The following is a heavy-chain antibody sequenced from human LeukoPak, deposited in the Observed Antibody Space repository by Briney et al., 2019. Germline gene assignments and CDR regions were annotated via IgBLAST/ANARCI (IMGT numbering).Heavy chain of an antibody. CDR3: ARRRRHFWSGYYFDY. J-gene: IGHJ4*02. CDR2: IYYSGST. Sequence: SETLSLTCTVSGDSISSGDFYWSWIRQPPGKGLEWIGYIYYSGSTYYNPSLKSRITISVDTSKNQFSLELSSVTAADTAVYYCARRRRHFWSGYYFDYWGQGTLVTVSS. CDR1: GDSISSGDFY. D-gene: IGHD3-3*02. V-gene: IGHV4-30-4*08.